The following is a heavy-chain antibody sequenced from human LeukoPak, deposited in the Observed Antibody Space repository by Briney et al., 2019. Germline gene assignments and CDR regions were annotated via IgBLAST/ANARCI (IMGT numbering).Heavy chain of an antibody. CDR3: ARYADYDFWSGIDY. CDR2: ISAYSGNT. D-gene: IGHD3-3*01. Sequence: ASVKVSCKASGYTFTSYGISWVRQAPGQGLEWMGWISAYSGNTNYAQKLRGRVTMTTDTSTSTAYMELRSLRSDDTAVYYCARYADYDFWSGIDYWGQGTLVTVSS. V-gene: IGHV1-18*01. CDR1: GYTFTSYG. J-gene: IGHJ4*02.